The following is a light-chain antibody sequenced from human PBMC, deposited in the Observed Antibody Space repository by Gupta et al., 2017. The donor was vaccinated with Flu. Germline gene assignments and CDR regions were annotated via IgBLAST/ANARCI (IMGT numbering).Light chain of an antibody. J-gene: IGKJ4*01. V-gene: IGKV1-9*01. CDR1: QGISSY. Sequence: GDRVTSHWRASQGISSYFAWYQQKPGKAPKLLMYDVSTLQSGVPSRFSGSGSGTEFTLTISSLQPEDFATYYCQQLDTYPLTFGGGTKVE. CDR3: QQLDTYPLT. CDR2: DVS.